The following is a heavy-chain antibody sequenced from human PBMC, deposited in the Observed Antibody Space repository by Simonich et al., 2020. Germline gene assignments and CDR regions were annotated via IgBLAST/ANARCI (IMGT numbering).Heavy chain of an antibody. CDR3: ARDREVYGSGSYYNY. CDR1: GFTFSSYW. V-gene: IGHV3-7*01. Sequence: EVQLVESGGGLVQPGGSLRLSCAASGFTFSSYWMSWVRQAPGKGLEWGAKIKQDGSEKYYEDSVKGRFTISRDNAKNSLYLQMNSLRAEDTAVYYCARDREVYGSGSYYNYWGQGTLVTVSS. CDR2: IKQDGSEK. D-gene: IGHD3-10*01. J-gene: IGHJ4*02.